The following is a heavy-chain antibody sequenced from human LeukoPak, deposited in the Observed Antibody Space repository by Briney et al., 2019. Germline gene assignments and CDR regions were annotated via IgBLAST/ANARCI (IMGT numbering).Heavy chain of an antibody. J-gene: IGHJ1*01. D-gene: IGHD3-22*01. CDR1: GGSISTYY. V-gene: IGHV4-59*01. CDR3: ARGNSYYDSSDYFPWESFQH. CDR2: IFYSGST. Sequence: SETLSLTGTVSGGSISTYYWSWIRHPPGKGLEWIGYIFYSGSTNDNPSPTSRATISVDTSKNQFSLNLSSVTAADTAVYYCARGNSYYDSSDYFPWESFQHWGQGTLVTVSS.